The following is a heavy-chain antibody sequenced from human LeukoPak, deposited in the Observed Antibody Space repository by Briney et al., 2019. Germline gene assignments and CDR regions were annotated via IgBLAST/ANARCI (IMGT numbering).Heavy chain of an antibody. J-gene: IGHJ6*02. D-gene: IGHD4-11*01. V-gene: IGHV1-69*01. Sequence: ASVKVSCKASGGTFSKYTISWVRQSPGQGLEWMGGITPLFGTASYAQKFRGRVTITADESASTAYMEVSSLRSEDTAVYYCARADYQTYYYYGMDVWGQGTTVTVSS. CDR1: GGTFSKYT. CDR3: ARADYQTYYYYGMDV. CDR2: ITPLFGTA.